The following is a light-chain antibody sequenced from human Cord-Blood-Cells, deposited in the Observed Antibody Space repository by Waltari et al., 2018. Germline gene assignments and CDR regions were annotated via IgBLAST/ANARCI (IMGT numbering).Light chain of an antibody. Sequence: EIVMTQSPATLSVSPGERATLSCRAGQSVSSNLAWYQQKHGQAPRLLIYGASTRATGIPARFSGSGSGTEFTLTISSLQSEDFAVYYCQQYNNWPYSFGQGTKLEIK. CDR1: QSVSSN. CDR3: QQYNNWPYS. J-gene: IGKJ2*03. V-gene: IGKV3-15*01. CDR2: GAS.